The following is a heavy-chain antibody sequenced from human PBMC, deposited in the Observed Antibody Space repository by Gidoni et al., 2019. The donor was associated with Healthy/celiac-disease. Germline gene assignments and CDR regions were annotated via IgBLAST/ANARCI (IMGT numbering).Heavy chain of an antibody. J-gene: IGHJ4*02. CDR2: INHRGST. V-gene: IGHV4-34*01. CDR3: ARVGRYYGSGTYYFDY. D-gene: IGHD3-10*01. CDR1: GGSFSGYY. Sequence: QVQLQQWGAGLLKPSETLSLTCAVYGGSFSGYYWSWIRQPPGKGLEWIGEINHRGSTNYNPSLKSRVTISVDTSKNQFSLKLSSVTAADTAVYYCARVGRYYGSGTYYFDYWGQGTLVTVSS.